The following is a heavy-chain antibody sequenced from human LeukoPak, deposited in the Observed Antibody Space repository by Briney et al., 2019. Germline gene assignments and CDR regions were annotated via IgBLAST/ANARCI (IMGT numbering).Heavy chain of an antibody. CDR3: ARTLRGGGALDY. D-gene: IGHD3-16*01. CDR2: IKQDGSEK. J-gene: IGHJ4*02. Sequence: GGSLRLSCAASGFTFSTYWMSWVRQAPGKGLERVANIKQDGSEKYYVDSVKGRFTISRDNAKNSLFLQINSLRAEDTAVYYCARTLRGGGALDYWGQGTLVTVSS. V-gene: IGHV3-7*03. CDR1: GFTFSTYW.